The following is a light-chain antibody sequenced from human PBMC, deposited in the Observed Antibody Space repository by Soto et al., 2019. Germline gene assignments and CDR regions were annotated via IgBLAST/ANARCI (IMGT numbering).Light chain of an antibody. CDR3: QQYQTFSGT. J-gene: IGKJ1*01. CDR1: QSVSGW. CDR2: DAS. V-gene: IGKV1-5*01. Sequence: DIQMTHSPSTLSACVGDTVTVTCRASQSVSGWLAWYQQEPGEAPKLLIYDASALPRGVPSRFSGSGSGTKFTLTIASLQPDDFATYYCQQYQTFSGTLGPGTKVDIK.